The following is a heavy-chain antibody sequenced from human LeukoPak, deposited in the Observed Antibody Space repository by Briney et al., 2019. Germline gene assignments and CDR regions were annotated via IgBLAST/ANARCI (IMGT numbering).Heavy chain of an antibody. CDR2: INIVSSEI. CDR1: GFTFGTYS. Sequence: PGGSLRLSCAASGFTFGTYSMNWVRQAPGKGLEWVSYINIVSSEIYYGDSVKGRFTISTDNAKNSVYLQMNSLRDEDTAVYYCARDRAYSFDNWGQGTMVTVSS. V-gene: IGHV3-48*02. D-gene: IGHD2-21*01. J-gene: IGHJ3*02. CDR3: ARDRAYSFDN.